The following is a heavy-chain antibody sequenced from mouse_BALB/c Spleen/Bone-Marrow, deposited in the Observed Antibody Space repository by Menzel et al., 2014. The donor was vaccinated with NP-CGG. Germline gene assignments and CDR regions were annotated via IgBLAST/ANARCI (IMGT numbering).Heavy chain of an antibody. J-gene: IGHJ1*01. CDR3: AREQVRFFDV. D-gene: IGHD2-14*01. Sequence: QVQLKQSGAELVRPGTSVKVSCKASGYAFTNYLTEWIKQRPGQGLEWIGVINPGSGGTNYNEKFKGKAALTADKASFTAYIQLSSLTSDDSAVYFCAREQVRFFDVWGAGTTVTVSS. V-gene: IGHV1-54*01. CDR1: GYAFTNYL. CDR2: INPGSGGT.